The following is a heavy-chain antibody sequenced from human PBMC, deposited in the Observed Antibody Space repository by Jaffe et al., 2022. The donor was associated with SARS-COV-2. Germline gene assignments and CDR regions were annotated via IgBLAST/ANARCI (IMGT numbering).Heavy chain of an antibody. CDR1: GGSISSSSYY. CDR2: IYYSGST. V-gene: IGHV4-39*01. D-gene: IGHD2-15*01. CDR3: ARAGCSGGSCLGWFNFDY. Sequence: QLQLQESGPGLVKPSETLSLTCTVSGGSISSSSYYWGWIRQPPGKGLEWIGSIYYSGSTYYNPSLKSRVTISVDTSKNQFSLKLSSVTAADTAVYYCARAGCSGGSCLGWFNFDYWGQGTLVTVSS. J-gene: IGHJ4*02.